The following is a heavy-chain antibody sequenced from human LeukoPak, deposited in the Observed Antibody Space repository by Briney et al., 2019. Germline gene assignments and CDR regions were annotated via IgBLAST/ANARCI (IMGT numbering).Heavy chain of an antibody. CDR1: GFTFSSYG. CDR3: AKEKNPYYYDSSYDY. V-gene: IGHV3-30*02. Sequence: GGSLRLACAASGFTFSSYGMHWVRQAPGKGLEWVTFIRYDGSNKYYADSVKGRFTISRDNSKNTLYLQMNRLRAEDTAVYYCAKEKNPYYYDSSYDYWGQGTLVTVSS. CDR2: IRYDGSNK. D-gene: IGHD3-22*01. J-gene: IGHJ4*02.